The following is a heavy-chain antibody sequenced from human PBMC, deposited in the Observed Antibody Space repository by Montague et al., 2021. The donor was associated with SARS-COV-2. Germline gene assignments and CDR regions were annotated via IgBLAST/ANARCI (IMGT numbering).Heavy chain of an antibody. J-gene: IGHJ4*02. V-gene: IGHV4-34*01. CDR3: VRGWGSWFH. CDR1: TTSFSGYY. Sequence: SETLSLTCAVHTTSFSGYYRGWIRQSPGKGLEWIGEIDHSGKTNYNPTLKSRVTISADTSKSQFSLKLNSVTAADTAAYYCVRGWGSWFHWGQGTLVTVSS. D-gene: IGHD3-16*01. CDR2: IDHSGKT.